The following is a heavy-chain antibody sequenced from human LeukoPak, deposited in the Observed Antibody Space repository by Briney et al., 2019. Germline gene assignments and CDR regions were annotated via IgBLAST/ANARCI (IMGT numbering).Heavy chain of an antibody. V-gene: IGHV1-18*01. CDR3: AREGVSGSYTTDAFDI. Sequence: ASVKVSCKASGYTFTSQAMNWVRQAPGQGLEWMGWISAYNGNTNYAQKLQGRVTMTTDTSTSTAYMELRSLRSDDTAVYYCAREGVSGSYTTDAFDIWGQGTMVTVSS. CDR2: ISAYNGNT. J-gene: IGHJ3*02. D-gene: IGHD1-26*01. CDR1: GYTFTSQA.